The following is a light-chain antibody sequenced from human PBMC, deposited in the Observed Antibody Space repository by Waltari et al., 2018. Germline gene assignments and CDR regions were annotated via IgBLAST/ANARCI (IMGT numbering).Light chain of an antibody. J-gene: IGKJ4*01. CDR2: DAS. Sequence: TVLTQSPATLSLSPGERATLSCRASQRVSSYLAWYQQKPGQAPRLLIYDASNRATGIPARFSGSGSGTDFTLTISSLEPEDFAVYYCQQRSNWPPTVGGGTKVEIK. CDR1: QRVSSY. V-gene: IGKV3-11*01. CDR3: QQRSNWPPT.